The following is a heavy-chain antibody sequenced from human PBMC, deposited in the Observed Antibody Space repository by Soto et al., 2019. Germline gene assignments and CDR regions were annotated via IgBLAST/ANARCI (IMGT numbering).Heavy chain of an antibody. D-gene: IGHD3-3*01. Sequence: ASETLSLTCTIMRGSISSYYWSWILQPPGKGLEWIGYIYYSGSTNYNPSLKSRVTISVDTSKNQFSLKLSSVTAADTAVYYCARHPIRFLERQDNWFDPWGQGTLVTVS. CDR1: RGSISSYY. J-gene: IGHJ5*02. CDR2: IYYSGST. CDR3: ARHPIRFLERQDNWFDP. V-gene: IGHV4-59*08.